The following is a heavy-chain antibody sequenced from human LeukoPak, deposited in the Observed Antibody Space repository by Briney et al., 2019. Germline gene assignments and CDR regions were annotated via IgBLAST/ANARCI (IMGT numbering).Heavy chain of an antibody. V-gene: IGHV3-21*01. J-gene: IGHJ4*02. CDR1: GFTFTTYS. Sequence: GGSLRLSCAASGFTFTTYSMNWVRQAPGKGLEWVSSISSGSGNIYYADSVKGRFTISRDNVKNSLYLQMNSLRAEDTAVYYCARDGHSSGWPLDYWGQGTLVTVSS. CDR2: ISSGSGNI. CDR3: ARDGHSSGWPLDY. D-gene: IGHD6-19*01.